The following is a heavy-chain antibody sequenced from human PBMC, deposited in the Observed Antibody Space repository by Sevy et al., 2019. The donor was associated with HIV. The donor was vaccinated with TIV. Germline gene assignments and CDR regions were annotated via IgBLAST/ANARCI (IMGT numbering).Heavy chain of an antibody. V-gene: IGHV4-39*01. J-gene: IGHJ4*02. CDR1: GASISSSGYY. Sequence: SETLSLTCTVSGASISSSGYYWGWIRQPPGKGLEWIASIRYSGSTYYNPSLRSRVTISADASKNQFSLKLNSVTAADTAVYYRAGPSLTYSSGWSYYDHWGQGTVVTVSS. D-gene: IGHD6-19*01. CDR2: IRYSGST. CDR3: AGPSLTYSSGWSYYDH.